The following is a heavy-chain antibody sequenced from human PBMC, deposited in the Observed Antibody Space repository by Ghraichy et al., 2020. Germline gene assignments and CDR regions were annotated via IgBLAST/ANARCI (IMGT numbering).Heavy chain of an antibody. V-gene: IGHV4-31*03. J-gene: IGHJ3*02. Sequence: PLSLTCTVSGGSISSGGYYWSWIRQHPGKGLEWIGYIYYSGSTYYNPSLKSRVTISVDTSKNQFSLKLSSVTAADTAVYYCARKMITFGGVIAYGLENDAFDIWGQGTMVTVSS. CDR2: IYYSGST. CDR1: GGSISSGGYY. CDR3: ARKMITFGGVIAYGLENDAFDI. D-gene: IGHD3-16*02.